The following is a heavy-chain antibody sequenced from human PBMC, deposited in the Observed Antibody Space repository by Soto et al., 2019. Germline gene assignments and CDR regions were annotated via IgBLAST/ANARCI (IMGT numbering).Heavy chain of an antibody. V-gene: IGHV3-74*02. Sequence: VQLVESGGGVVQPGRSLRLSSAAYGFAFSSYWMHWIRQVPGQGLVWVSRINSDGSATNYADSVKGRFTISRDNAKNTVYLQMNSLRVEDTAVYYCVRGYSDYWGQGTLVTVSS. CDR3: VRGYSDY. J-gene: IGHJ4*02. CDR2: INSDGSAT. D-gene: IGHD6-13*01. CDR1: GFAFSSYW.